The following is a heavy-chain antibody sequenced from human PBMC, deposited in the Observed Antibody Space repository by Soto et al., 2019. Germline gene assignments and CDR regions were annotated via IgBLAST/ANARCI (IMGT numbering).Heavy chain of an antibody. V-gene: IGHV3-23*01. Sequence: GSLRLSCAASGFTFNSFAMSWVRQAPGKGLEWVSGITGSGSFTYYAASVTGRFTISRDNRKNTLYLQIDSLRAEDTALYYCARDSGYGSGTSVNHRLDYWGHGTLVTVSS. CDR1: GFTFNSFA. J-gene: IGHJ4*01. CDR3: ARDSGYGSGTSVNHRLDY. D-gene: IGHD3-10*01. CDR2: ITGSGSFT.